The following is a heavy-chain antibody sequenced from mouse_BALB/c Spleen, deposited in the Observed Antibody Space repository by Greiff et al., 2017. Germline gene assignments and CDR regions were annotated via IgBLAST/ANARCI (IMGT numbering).Heavy chain of an antibody. CDR1: GFTFSSFG. D-gene: IGHD4-1*01. Sequence: EVQRVESGGGLVQPGGSRKLSCAASGFTFSSFGMHWVRQAPEKGLEWVAYISSGSSTIYYADTVKGRFTISRDNPKNTLFLQMTSLRSEDTAMYYCARSNWDVGYWYFDVWGAGTTVTVSS. J-gene: IGHJ1*01. CDR3: ARSNWDVGYWYFDV. V-gene: IGHV5-17*02. CDR2: ISSGSSTI.